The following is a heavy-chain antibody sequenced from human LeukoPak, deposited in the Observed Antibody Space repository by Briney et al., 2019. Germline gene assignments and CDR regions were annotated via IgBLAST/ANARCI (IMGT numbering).Heavy chain of an antibody. CDR3: ASRKLGNDY. V-gene: IGHV4-39*07. D-gene: IGHD7-27*01. J-gene: IGHJ4*02. CDR2: IYYSGST. Sequence: SETLSLTCTVSGGSISSSSSYWGWLRQPPGKGLEWIGSIYYSGSTYYNPSLKSRVTISAATSKNQFSLNLSSVTAADTAVYYCASRKLGNDYWGQGTLVTVSS. CDR1: GGSISSSSSY.